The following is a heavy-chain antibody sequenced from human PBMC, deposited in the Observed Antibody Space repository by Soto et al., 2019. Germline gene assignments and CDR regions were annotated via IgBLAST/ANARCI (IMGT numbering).Heavy chain of an antibody. V-gene: IGHV3-74*01. D-gene: IGHD6-19*01. CDR1: GFTFSSYL. Sequence: SLRLSCAASGFTFSSYLMHWVRQAPGKGLVWVSRINTDGSSTSYADSVKGRFTISRDNAKNTLYLQMNSLRAEDTAVYYCARGSSGWTPEDYWGQGTLVTVSS. CDR2: INTDGSST. J-gene: IGHJ4*02. CDR3: ARGSSGWTPEDY.